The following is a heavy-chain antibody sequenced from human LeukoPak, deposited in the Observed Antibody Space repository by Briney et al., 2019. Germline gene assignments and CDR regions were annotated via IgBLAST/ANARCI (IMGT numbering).Heavy chain of an antibody. CDR3: ARENVALLWGSWFDP. J-gene: IGHJ5*02. CDR2: IKQGGSEK. Sequence: GGSLRLSCAASGFTFSSYWMSWVRQAPGKGLEWVANIKQGGSEKYYVDSVKGRFTISRDNAKNSLYLQMNSLRAEDTAVYYCARENVALLWGSWFDPWGQGTLVTVSS. D-gene: IGHD2-2*01. V-gene: IGHV3-7*03. CDR1: GFTFSSYW.